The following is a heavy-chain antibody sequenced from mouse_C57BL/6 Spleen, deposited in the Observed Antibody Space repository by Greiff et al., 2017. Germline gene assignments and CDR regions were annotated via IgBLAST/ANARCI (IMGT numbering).Heavy chain of an antibody. V-gene: IGHV14-4*01. D-gene: IGHD1-1*01. CDR1: GFNIKDGY. J-gene: IGHJ4*01. Sequence: DVQLVESGAELARPGASVKLSCTASGFNIKDGYMHWVKQRPEQGLEWIGWIDPENGDTEYASKFQGKATIPADTASNTAYLQLSSLTSEDTAVYYCTRPYSSYSYAMDYWGQGTSVTVSS. CDR2: IDPENGDT. CDR3: TRPYSSYSYAMDY.